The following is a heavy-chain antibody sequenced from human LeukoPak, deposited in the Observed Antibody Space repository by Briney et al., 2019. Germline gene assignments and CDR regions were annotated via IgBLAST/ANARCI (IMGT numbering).Heavy chain of an antibody. D-gene: IGHD5/OR15-5a*01. CDR1: GFTFSTYG. V-gene: IGHV3-30*02. CDR2: IRNDGRNK. CDR3: AKIEVSATLDY. J-gene: IGHJ4*02. Sequence: PGGSLRLSCAASGFTFSTYGLHWVRQAPGKGLEWVAFIRNDGRNKYHADSVKGRFTISRDNSRNTLSLQMNSLRVEDTAVYYCAKIEVSATLDYWGQGTLVTVSS.